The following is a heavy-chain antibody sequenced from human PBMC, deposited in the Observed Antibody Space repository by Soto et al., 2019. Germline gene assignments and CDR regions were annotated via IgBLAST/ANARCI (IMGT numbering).Heavy chain of an antibody. CDR1: GYTFTSYA. J-gene: IGHJ6*03. V-gene: IGHV1-3*01. CDR2: INAGNGNT. Sequence: ASLKVSCKASGYTFTSYAMHWVRQAPGQRLEWKGWINAGNGNTKYSQKIQGRITITRDTSASTSYKKLSSLRSEDTAVFYCVRTNTIFGVVRNYYMDVWGKGTTVISSS. D-gene: IGHD3-3*01. CDR3: VRTNTIFGVVRNYYMDV.